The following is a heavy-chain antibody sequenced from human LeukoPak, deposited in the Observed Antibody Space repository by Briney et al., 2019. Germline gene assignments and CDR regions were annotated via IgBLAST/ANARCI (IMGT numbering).Heavy chain of an antibody. Sequence: GGSLRFSGAASGFTSSTYSMNWVRQAPGKGLEGVSYISSSSSTIYYADSVKGRFTISRDNAKNSLYLQMNSLRAEDTAVYYCARGSTYYDSSGQVPFDYWGQGTLVTVSS. J-gene: IGHJ4*02. D-gene: IGHD3-22*01. V-gene: IGHV3-48*01. CDR2: ISSSSSTI. CDR3: ARGSTYYDSSGQVPFDY. CDR1: GFTSSTYS.